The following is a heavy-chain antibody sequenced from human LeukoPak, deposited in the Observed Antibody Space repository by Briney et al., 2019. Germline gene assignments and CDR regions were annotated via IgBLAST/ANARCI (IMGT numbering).Heavy chain of an antibody. V-gene: IGHV1-18*01. CDR2: ISAYNGNT. D-gene: IGHD3-22*01. Sequence: ASVKVSCKASGYTFTSYGISWVRQAPGQGLEWMGWISAYNGNTNYAQKLQGRVTMTTDTSTSTAYMELRSLRSDDTAVYYCARVSDSSGYSIYYYYYMDVWGKGTTVTVSS. CDR3: ARVSDSSGYSIYYYYYMDV. CDR1: GYTFTSYG. J-gene: IGHJ6*03.